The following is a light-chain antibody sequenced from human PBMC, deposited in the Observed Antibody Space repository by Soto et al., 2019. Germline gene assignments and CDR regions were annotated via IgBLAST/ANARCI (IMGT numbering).Light chain of an antibody. Sequence: EIVMTQSPAILSVSPGETGTLSCRASQDIGTKLAWYQQKPGQAPRLLMYDVSTRASAAPARFGGSGSGSEFTLTISSLQSEDFAIYFCQQYYHWRTFGQGTRVEIK. CDR3: QQYYHWRT. J-gene: IGKJ1*01. CDR2: DVS. V-gene: IGKV3-15*01. CDR1: QDIGTK.